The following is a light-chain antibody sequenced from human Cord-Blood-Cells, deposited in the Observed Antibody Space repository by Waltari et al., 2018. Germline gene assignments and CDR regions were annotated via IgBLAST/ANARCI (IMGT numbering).Light chain of an antibody. Sequence: QSALPQPASVSGSPGQSITISCIGPSSDVGGSNYVSWYQQHPGKAPKLMIYDVSNRPSGVSNRFSGSKSGNTASLTISGLQAEDEADYYCSSYTSSSTLVFGGGTKLTVL. CDR3: SSYTSSSTLV. CDR1: SSDVGGSNY. CDR2: DVS. J-gene: IGLJ2*01. V-gene: IGLV2-14*01.